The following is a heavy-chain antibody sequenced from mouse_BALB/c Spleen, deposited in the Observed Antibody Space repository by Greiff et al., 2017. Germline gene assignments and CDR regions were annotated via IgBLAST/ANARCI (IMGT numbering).Heavy chain of an antibody. Sequence: EVQLVESGGGLVQPGGSLKLSCAASGFTFSSYAMSWVRQSPEKRLEWVAEISSGGSYTYYPDTVTGRFTISRDNAKNTLYLEMSSLRSEDTAMYYCARGGNSLFAYWGQGTLVTVSA. CDR3: ARGGNSLFAY. J-gene: IGHJ3*01. CDR2: ISSGGSYT. V-gene: IGHV5-9-4*01. D-gene: IGHD2-1*01. CDR1: GFTFSSYA.